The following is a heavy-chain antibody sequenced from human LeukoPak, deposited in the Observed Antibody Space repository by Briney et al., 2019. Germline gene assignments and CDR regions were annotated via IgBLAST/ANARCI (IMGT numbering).Heavy chain of an antibody. CDR3: ARGPPVGLQLGIDY. CDR2: INPNSGGT. J-gene: IGHJ4*02. Sequence: ASVKVSCKASGYTFTGYYMHWVRQAPGQGLEWMGWINPNSGGTNFAQNFQGRVTMTRDTSISTAYMELSRLRSDDTAVYYCARGPPVGLQLGIDYWGQGTLVTVSS. CDR1: GYTFTGYY. D-gene: IGHD5-24*01. V-gene: IGHV1-2*02.